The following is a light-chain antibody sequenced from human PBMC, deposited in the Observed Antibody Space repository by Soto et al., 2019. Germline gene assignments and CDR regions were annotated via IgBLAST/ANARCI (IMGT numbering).Light chain of an antibody. J-gene: IGLJ2*01. CDR1: SSNVGSYDL. CDR2: EVS. CDR3: SSYAGSNMVV. V-gene: IGLV2-14*02. Sequence: QSALTQPASVSGSPGQSITISCTGTSSNVGSYDLVSWYQQHPGEAPKLMIYEVSKRPSGVPDRFSGSKSGNTASLTVSGLQAEDEADYYCSSYAGSNMVVFGGGTKLTVL.